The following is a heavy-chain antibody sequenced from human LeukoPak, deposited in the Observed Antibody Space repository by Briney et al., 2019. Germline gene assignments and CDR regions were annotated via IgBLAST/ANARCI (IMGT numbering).Heavy chain of an antibody. Sequence: ASVTVSCKASGGTFSSYAISWVRQAPGQGREWLGRIIPIFGTANYAQKFQGRVTITTDESTSTAYLELSSLRSEDTAVYYCARDCSGGSCPTVEYFQHWGQGTLVTVSS. CDR1: GGTFSSYA. CDR3: ARDCSGGSCPTVEYFQH. D-gene: IGHD2-15*01. CDR2: IIPIFGTA. J-gene: IGHJ1*01. V-gene: IGHV1-69*05.